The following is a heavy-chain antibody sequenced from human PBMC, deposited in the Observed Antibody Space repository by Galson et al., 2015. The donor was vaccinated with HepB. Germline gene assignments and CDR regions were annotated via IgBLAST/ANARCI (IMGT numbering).Heavy chain of an antibody. CDR1: GFAFSRYA. CDR3: AAHTADGESTFDF. J-gene: IGHJ4*02. V-gene: IGHV3-23*01. D-gene: IGHD4-17*01. Sequence: SCAASGFAFSRYAMSWVRQAPGKGLEWVSAISGSDDSTYFADSGKGRFSIFRDNSKNTLYLQLNSLRAEDTAVYYCAAHTADGESTFDFWGQGTLVTVSS. CDR2: ISGSDDST.